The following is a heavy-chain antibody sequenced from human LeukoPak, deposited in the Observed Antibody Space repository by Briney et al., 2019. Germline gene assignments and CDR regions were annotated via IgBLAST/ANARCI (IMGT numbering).Heavy chain of an antibody. CDR2: ISSSGSTI. V-gene: IGHV3-11*01. CDR1: GFTFSDYY. D-gene: IGHD3-3*01. CDR3: ARDGTQRYYDFWSGYSGYYYGMDV. Sequence: GGSLRLSCAASGFTFSDYYMSWIRQAPGKGLEWVSYISSSGSTIYYADSVKGRFTISRDNAKNSLYLQMNSLRAEDTAVYYCARDGTQRYYDFWSGYSGYYYGMDVWGQGATVTVSS. J-gene: IGHJ6*02.